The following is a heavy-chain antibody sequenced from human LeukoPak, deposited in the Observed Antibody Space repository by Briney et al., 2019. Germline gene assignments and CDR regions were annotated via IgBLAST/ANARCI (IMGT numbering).Heavy chain of an antibody. CDR3: TKDSDCTSTSCFFDF. V-gene: IGHV3-23*01. D-gene: IGHD2-2*01. CDR1: GLTFINYA. CDR2: ISGGGGRT. J-gene: IGHJ4*02. Sequence: QPGGALSLSCAASGLTFINYAMSWFRQPPGKGLDWVSAISGGGGRTYYADSVKGRFTISRDSSKNTLYLQMNSLRAEDTAVYYCTKDSDCTSTSCFFDFWGQGILVTVSS.